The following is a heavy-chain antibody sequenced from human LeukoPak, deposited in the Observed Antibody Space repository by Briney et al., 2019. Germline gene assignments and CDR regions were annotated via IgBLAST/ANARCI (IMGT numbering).Heavy chain of an antibody. D-gene: IGHD3-16*01. CDR2: IYSSDNI. V-gene: IGHV3-66*02. CDR1: GFTVSGNY. Sequence: GGSLRLSCAASGFTVSGNYMSWVRQAPGKGLEWVSVIYSSDNIYYIDSVKGRFTISRDNSKNTLYLQMNSLRAEDTAVYYCAGRRVLDASFDYWGQGTLVTVSS. CDR3: AGRRVLDASFDY. J-gene: IGHJ4*02.